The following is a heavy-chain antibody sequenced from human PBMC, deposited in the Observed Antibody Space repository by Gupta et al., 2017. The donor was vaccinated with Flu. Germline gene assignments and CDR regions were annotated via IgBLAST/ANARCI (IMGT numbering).Heavy chain of an antibody. CDR3: ARGGVGGSYYPRFSYFDY. V-gene: IGHV3-74*01. J-gene: IGHJ4*02. CDR2: INSDESST. CDR1: GFTFSSYW. D-gene: IGHD1-26*01. Sequence: EVQLVESGGGLVQPGGSLRLSCAASGFTFSSYWMHWVRHATGKGLVWASRINSDESSTSYEDSVKGRFAISRDNAENTLYLRMNGLRAEDTAVYYCARGGVGGSYYPRFSYFDYWGQGTLVTVAS.